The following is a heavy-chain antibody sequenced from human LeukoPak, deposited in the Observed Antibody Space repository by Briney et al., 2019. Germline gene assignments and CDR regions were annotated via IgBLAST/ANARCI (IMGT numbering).Heavy chain of an antibody. CDR2: ISGSGGST. CDR1: GFTFSSYG. Sequence: PGGSLRLSCAASGFTFSSYGMSWVRQAPGKGLEWVSAISGSGGSTYYADSVKGRFTISRDNSKNTLYLQMNSLRAEDTAVYYCAKWHYYDSSGYYDYWGQGTLVTVSS. J-gene: IGHJ4*02. CDR3: AKWHYYDSSGYYDY. D-gene: IGHD3-22*01. V-gene: IGHV3-23*01.